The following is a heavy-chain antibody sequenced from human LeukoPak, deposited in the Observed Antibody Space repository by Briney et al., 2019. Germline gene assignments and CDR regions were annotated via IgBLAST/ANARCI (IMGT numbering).Heavy chain of an antibody. J-gene: IGHJ4*02. V-gene: IGHV4-4*07. CDR1: GGSISSYY. CDR3: ASHLPYSSGWSSFDY. D-gene: IGHD6-19*01. CDR2: IYTSGST. Sequence: SETLSLTCTVSGGSISSYYWSWIRQPAGKGLEWIGRIYTSGSTNYNPSLKSRVTMSVDTSKNQFSLKLSSVTAADTAVYYCASHLPYSSGWSSFDYWGQGTLVTVSS.